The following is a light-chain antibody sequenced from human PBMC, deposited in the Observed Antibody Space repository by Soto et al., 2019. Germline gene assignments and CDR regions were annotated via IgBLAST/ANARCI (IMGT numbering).Light chain of an antibody. CDR1: QSLLHSNGHTF. J-gene: IGKJ4*01. V-gene: IGKV2-28*01. CDR2: LCS. CDR3: KQGLQVPLT. Sequence: EIVMTQSPLSLPVTPGEPASISCRSSQSLLHSNGHTFLTWYVQKPGQSPQLLIYLCSYRASGVPDRFSGTGSGTDFTLKISRVEAEDVGIYYCKQGLQVPLTFGGGTRVEI.